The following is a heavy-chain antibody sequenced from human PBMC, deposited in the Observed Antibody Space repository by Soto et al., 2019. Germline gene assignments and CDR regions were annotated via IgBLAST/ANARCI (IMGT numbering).Heavy chain of an antibody. CDR2: IYHSGST. D-gene: IGHD3-22*01. J-gene: IGHJ4*02. CDR1: GGSISSGGYS. Sequence: SETLSLTCAVSGGSISSGGYSWSWIRQPPGKGLEWIGYIYHSGSTYYNPSLKSRVTISVDRSKNQFSLKLSSVTAADTAVYYCARVLYYYDSSGSTYYFDYWGQGTLVTAPQ. CDR3: ARVLYYYDSSGSTYYFDY. V-gene: IGHV4-30-2*01.